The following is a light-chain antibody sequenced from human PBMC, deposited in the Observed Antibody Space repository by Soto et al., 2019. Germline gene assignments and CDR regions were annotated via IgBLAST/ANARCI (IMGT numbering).Light chain of an antibody. J-gene: IGLJ2*01. Sequence: QSVVTQPPSASGTPGQRVTISCSGSSSNIGSHYVHWYQQLPGTAPKLLIYSNNQRPSGVPDRFSGSKSGTSASLVISGLRSEDEADYYCAVWDDSLSGPGIGGGTKVTVL. V-gene: IGLV1-47*01. CDR1: SSNIGSHY. CDR2: SNN. CDR3: AVWDDSLSGPG.